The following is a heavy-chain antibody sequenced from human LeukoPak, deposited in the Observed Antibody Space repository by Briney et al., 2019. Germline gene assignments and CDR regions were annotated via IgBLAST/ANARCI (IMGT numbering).Heavy chain of an antibody. CDR3: ARSYDTNFDY. J-gene: IGHJ4*02. Sequence: SETLSLTCTVSGGSISSYYWSWIRQPPGKGLEWIGYIYYSGSTNYNPSLKSRVTISVDRSKNQFSLKLSSVAAADTAVYYCARSYDTNFDYWGQGTLVTVSS. D-gene: IGHD3-3*01. V-gene: IGHV4-59*01. CDR2: IYYSGST. CDR1: GGSISSYY.